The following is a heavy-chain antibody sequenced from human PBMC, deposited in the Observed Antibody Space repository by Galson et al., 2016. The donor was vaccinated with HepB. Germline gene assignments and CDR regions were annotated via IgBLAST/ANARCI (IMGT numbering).Heavy chain of an antibody. Sequence: SETLSLTCAVYGGSFGGFYWSWIRQPPGKGLEWIGEINLNISANYNPPLKSRVTISLDTSKNQFSLKLTSVTAADTAVYYCAITQWLAPFDPWGQGTLVTVSS. D-gene: IGHD6-19*01. CDR1: GGSFGGFY. J-gene: IGHJ5*02. V-gene: IGHV4-34*01. CDR2: INLNISA. CDR3: AITQWLAPFDP.